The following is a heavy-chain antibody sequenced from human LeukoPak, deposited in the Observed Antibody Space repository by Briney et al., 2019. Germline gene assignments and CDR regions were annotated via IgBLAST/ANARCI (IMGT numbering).Heavy chain of an antibody. CDR2: IIPILGIT. D-gene: IGHD3-22*01. J-gene: IGHJ4*02. Sequence: SVKVSCKASGGTFSSYTISWVRQAPGQGLEWMGRIIPILGITNYAQKFQGRVTITADKSTSTAYMELSSLRSEDTAVYYCARGDDSSGYYHFDYWGQGTLVTVSS. CDR1: GGTFSSYT. V-gene: IGHV1-69*02. CDR3: ARGDDSSGYYHFDY.